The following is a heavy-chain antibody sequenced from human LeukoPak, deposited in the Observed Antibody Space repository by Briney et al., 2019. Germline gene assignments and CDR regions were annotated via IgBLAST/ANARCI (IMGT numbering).Heavy chain of an antibody. CDR3: ARVNRVTMVRGVINWFDP. J-gene: IGHJ5*02. Sequence: PSETLSLTCAVYGGSFSGYYWSWIRQPPGKGLEWIGEINHSGSTNYNPSLKSRVTISVDTSKNQFSLKLSSVTAADTAVYYCARVNRVTMVRGVINWFDPWGQGTLVTVSS. D-gene: IGHD3-10*01. V-gene: IGHV4-34*01. CDR1: GGSFSGYY. CDR2: INHSGST.